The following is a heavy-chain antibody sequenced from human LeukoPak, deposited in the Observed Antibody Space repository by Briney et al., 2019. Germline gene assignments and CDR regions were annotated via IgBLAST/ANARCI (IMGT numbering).Heavy chain of an antibody. Sequence: PGGSLRLSCAASGFTFSSYWMSWVRQAPGKGLEWVANIKQDGSEKYYVDSVKGRFTIPRDNAKNSLYLQMNSLRAEDTALYYCAKARQPYTVTHAFDIWGQGTMVTVSS. V-gene: IGHV3-7*03. CDR3: AKARQPYTVTHAFDI. J-gene: IGHJ3*02. CDR2: IKQDGSEK. CDR1: GFTFSSYW. D-gene: IGHD4-17*01.